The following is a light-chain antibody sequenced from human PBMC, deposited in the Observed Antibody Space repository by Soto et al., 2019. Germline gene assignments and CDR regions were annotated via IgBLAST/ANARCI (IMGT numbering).Light chain of an antibody. CDR2: AAS. J-gene: IGKJ4*01. CDR3: XXXXXYPVT. Sequence: DIQMTQSPSSLSASIGDTVTITCRASQGISTFLAWFQQKPGKAPKSLIYAASSLQTGVPSKFSGSGSGTDFTLTISGLXPXXXXXXXXXXXXXYPVTFGGGTKVEIK. CDR1: QGISTF. V-gene: IGKV1-16*02.